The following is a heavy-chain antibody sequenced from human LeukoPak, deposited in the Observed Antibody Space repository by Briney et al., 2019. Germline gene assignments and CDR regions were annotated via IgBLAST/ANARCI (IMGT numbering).Heavy chain of an antibody. J-gene: IGHJ4*02. V-gene: IGHV3-7*01. D-gene: IGHD6-19*01. CDR2: IKHDGSGP. CDR3: ARAREITVTGTDYFDS. CDR1: GFRFSNYW. Sequence: GGSLRLSCAVSGFRFSNYWMTWVRQAPGKGLEWVANIKHDGSGPSYLDSVKGRFTISRDNARNLLSLQMSGLRVEDTAVYYCARAREITVTGTDYFDSWGQGTLVTVPS.